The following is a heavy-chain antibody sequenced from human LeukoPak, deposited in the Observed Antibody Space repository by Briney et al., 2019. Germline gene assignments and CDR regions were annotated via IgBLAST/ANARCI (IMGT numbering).Heavy chain of an antibody. V-gene: IGHV4-34*01. J-gene: IGHJ4*02. D-gene: IGHD5-12*01. CDR3: ARGVVATITWPKPHYFDY. CDR2: INHSGST. CDR1: GGSFSGYY. Sequence: PWEPLSLTCAVYGGSFSGYYWSWIRQPPGKGLEWIDEINHSGSTNYNPSLKSRVTISVDTSKNQFSLKLSSVTAADTAVYYCARGVVATITWPKPHYFDYCGQGPVVTVSS.